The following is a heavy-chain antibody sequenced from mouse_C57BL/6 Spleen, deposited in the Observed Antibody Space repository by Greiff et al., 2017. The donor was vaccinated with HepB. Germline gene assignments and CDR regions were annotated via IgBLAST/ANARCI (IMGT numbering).Heavy chain of an antibody. CDR1: GFTFSDYG. D-gene: IGHD2-2*01. Sequence: EVKLVESGGGLVKPGGSLKLSCAASGFTFSDYGMHWVRQAPEKGLEWVAYISSGSSTIYYADTVKGRFTISRDNAKNTLFLQMTSLRSEDTARYYCARGGYPAWFAYWGQGTLVTVSA. CDR3: ARGGYPAWFAY. CDR2: ISSGSSTI. V-gene: IGHV5-17*01. J-gene: IGHJ3*01.